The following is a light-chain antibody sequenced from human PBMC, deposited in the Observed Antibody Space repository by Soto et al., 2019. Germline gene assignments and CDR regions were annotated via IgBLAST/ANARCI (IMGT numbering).Light chain of an antibody. Sequence: QSAQTQHAGVSGYPGQSITISCTGTSSDIGYYNYVSWYQQHPGKAPKVMIYDVSNRPSGVSNRFSGSKSANTASLTISGLQAEDEADYHCSAYTTSITVVFGSGSKVTVL. CDR1: SSDIGYYNY. V-gene: IGLV2-14*03. CDR2: DVS. J-gene: IGLJ1*01. CDR3: SAYTTSITVV.